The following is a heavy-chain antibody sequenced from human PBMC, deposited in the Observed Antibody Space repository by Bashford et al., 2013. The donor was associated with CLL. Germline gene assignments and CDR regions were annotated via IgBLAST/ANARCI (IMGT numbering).Heavy chain of an antibody. D-gene: IGHD6-13*01. CDR3: ARHARGSSSLNWYFDL. CDR2: IYPGDSDT. CDR1: GYSFTSYW. J-gene: IGHJ2*01. Sequence: ESLKISCKGSGYSFTSYWIGWVRQMPGKGLEWMGIIYPGDSDTRYSPSFQGQVTISADKSISTAYLQWSSLKASDTAMYYCARHARGSSSLNWYFDLWGRGTLVTVSS. V-gene: IGHV5-51*01.